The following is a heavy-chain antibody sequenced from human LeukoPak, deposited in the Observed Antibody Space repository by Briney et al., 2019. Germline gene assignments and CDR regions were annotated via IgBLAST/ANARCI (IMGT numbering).Heavy chain of an antibody. CDR2: IIPIFGTA. V-gene: IGHV1-69*13. Sequence: ASVKVSCKASGGTFSSYAISWVRQAPGQGLEWMGGIIPIFGTANYAQKFQGRVTITADESTSTAYMELSSLRSEDTAVYYCARGAVAGTNQEGMDVWGQGTTVTVSS. D-gene: IGHD6-19*01. CDR3: ARGAVAGTNQEGMDV. J-gene: IGHJ6*02. CDR1: GGTFSSYA.